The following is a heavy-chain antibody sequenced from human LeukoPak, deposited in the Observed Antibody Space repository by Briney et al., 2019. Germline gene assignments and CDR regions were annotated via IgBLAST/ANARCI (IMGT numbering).Heavy chain of an antibody. V-gene: IGHV3-23*01. J-gene: IGHJ4*02. CDR1: GFTFSSFG. CDR2: ISSTGGTA. D-gene: IGHD3-22*01. CDR3: AKDLLFYYDSSGYQSDY. Sequence: PGGSLRLSCAASGFTFSSFGMSWVRRAPGKGLEWVSAISSTGGTAYYADSVKGRFTISRDNSKDTLYVQMNSLRAEDTAVYYCAKDLLFYYDSSGYQSDYWGQGTLVTVSS.